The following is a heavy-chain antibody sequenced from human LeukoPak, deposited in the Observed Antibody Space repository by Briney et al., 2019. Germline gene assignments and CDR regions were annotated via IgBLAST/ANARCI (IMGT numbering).Heavy chain of an antibody. D-gene: IGHD1-26*01. Sequence: PSETLSLTCTVSGGSISGYYWSWIRLPPGKGMEWIGYIFYSGSTNYNPSLKSRVTISVDTSKNQFSLKLSSVTAADTAVYYCARGEWDLLFDYWGQGTLVTVSS. CDR3: ARGEWDLLFDY. CDR2: IFYSGST. V-gene: IGHV4-59*13. CDR1: GGSISGYY. J-gene: IGHJ4*02.